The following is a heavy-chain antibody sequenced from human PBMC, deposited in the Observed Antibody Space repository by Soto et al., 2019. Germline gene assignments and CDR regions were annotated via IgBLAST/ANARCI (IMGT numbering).Heavy chain of an antibody. J-gene: IGHJ4*02. Sequence: QVQLVQSGAAVKKPGSSVKVSCKASGGTFSSYAISWVRQAPGQGLEWMGGIIPIFGTANYAQKFQGRVTITADESTRTAYRELSSLRSEDTAVYYCARLPVADLYRDYWGQGTLVTVSS. V-gene: IGHV1-69*12. CDR1: GGTFSSYA. D-gene: IGHD6-19*01. CDR3: ARLPVADLYRDY. CDR2: IIPIFGTA.